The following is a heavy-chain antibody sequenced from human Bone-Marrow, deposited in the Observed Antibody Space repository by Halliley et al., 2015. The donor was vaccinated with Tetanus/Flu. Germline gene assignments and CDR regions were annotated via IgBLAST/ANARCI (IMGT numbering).Heavy chain of an antibody. D-gene: IGHD1-26*01. V-gene: IGHV4-59*01. J-gene: IGHJ3*01. CDR3: AGASVSVTVVGASDV. CDR1: GDSINNYY. Sequence: TLSLTCSVSGDSINNYYWNWIRQPPGKGLEWIGYVYHNEGTNYNPSQERRVTISLDTSKSQLSLRLTSVTAADTAVYYCAGASVSVTVVGASDVWGQGTMVTVSS. CDR2: VYHNEGT.